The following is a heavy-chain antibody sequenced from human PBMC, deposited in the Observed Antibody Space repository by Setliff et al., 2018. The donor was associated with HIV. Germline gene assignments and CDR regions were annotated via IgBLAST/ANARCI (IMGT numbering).Heavy chain of an antibody. CDR1: GDSISSDF. V-gene: IGHV4-59*01. J-gene: IGHJ6*02. Sequence: SETLSLTCSVSGDSISSDFYIWIRQPPGKGLEWMGSSHYNGNTNITPSLKSRVTMSLDTPRNEFYLTLTSVTAADTAVYYCAREKGQIWSTDYYYHYGLDVWGQGITVTVSS. CDR3: AREKGQIWSTDYYYHYGLDV. CDR2: SHYNGNT. D-gene: IGHD5-18*01.